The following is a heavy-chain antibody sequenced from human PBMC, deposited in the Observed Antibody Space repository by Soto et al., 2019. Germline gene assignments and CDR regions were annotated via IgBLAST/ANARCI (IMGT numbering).Heavy chain of an antibody. D-gene: IGHD3-10*01. Sequence: PGGSLRLSCAASGFTFSSDWMHWVRQGPGKGLVWVSRINSDGSSTIYADSVKGRFTISRDNAKNSLYLQMNSLRAEDTAVYYCARAGNTWFGESIQDYWGQGILVTVSS. J-gene: IGHJ4*02. CDR2: INSDGSST. CDR1: GFTFSSDW. CDR3: ARAGNTWFGESIQDY. V-gene: IGHV3-74*01.